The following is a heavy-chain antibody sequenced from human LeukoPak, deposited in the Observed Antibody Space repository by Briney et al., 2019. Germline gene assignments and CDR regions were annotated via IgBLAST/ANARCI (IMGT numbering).Heavy chain of an antibody. J-gene: IGHJ5*02. Sequence: PGRSLRLSCAASGFTFSSYGMHWVRQAPGKGLEWVSAISGSGGSTYYADSVKGRFTISRDNSKNTLYLQMNSLRAEDTAVYYCAKERRWSSSWPQNWFDPWGQGTLVTVSS. D-gene: IGHD6-13*01. CDR2: ISGSGGST. V-gene: IGHV3-23*01. CDR3: AKERRWSSSWPQNWFDP. CDR1: GFTFSSYG.